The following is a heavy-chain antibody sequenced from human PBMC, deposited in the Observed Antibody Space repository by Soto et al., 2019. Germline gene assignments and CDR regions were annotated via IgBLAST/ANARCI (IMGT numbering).Heavy chain of an antibody. CDR2: LSSVGNTA. CDR3: VRGKYSGSYFFDY. D-gene: IGHD1-26*01. J-gene: IGHJ4*02. CDR1: GFSFNNDW. Sequence: EVQLVESGGGLVQPGGSLRLSCEASGFSFNNDWMHWVRQAPGKGLVWVSSLSSVGNTADYADSVKGRFTISRDNAKNKLYLQMNSLGAEDTAIYYCVRGKYSGSYFFDYWGQGTLVTVSS. V-gene: IGHV3-74*01.